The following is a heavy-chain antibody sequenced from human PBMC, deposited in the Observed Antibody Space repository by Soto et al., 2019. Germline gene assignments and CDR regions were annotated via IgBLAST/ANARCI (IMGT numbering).Heavy chain of an antibody. CDR2: VFYSGSA. V-gene: IGHV4-59*01. J-gene: IGHJ4*01. CDR1: GGSISDYY. Sequence: SETLSLTCTVSGGSISDYYWSWIRQPPGKGLEWIGYVFYSGSANYNPSLKSRVTILVDTPKNIFSLKLRSVTAADTAVYYCGSINRGYRYWSIIDFWGHGACFTVSS. D-gene: IGHD3-16*02. CDR3: GSINRGYRYWSIIDF.